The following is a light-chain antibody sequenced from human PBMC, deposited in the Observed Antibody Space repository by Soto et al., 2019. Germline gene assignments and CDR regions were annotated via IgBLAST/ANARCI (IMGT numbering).Light chain of an antibody. J-gene: IGKJ1*01. CDR3: QQYKNWPRT. Sequence: ETVMTQSAATLSVSPGERATLSCRASESVSNNLVWYQQKPGQAPRLLIYGASTRVTGIPARFSGSGSGTEFTLTISNLQSEDFAVYYCQQYKNWPRTFGQGTKVDIK. CDR1: ESVSNN. V-gene: IGKV3-15*01. CDR2: GAS.